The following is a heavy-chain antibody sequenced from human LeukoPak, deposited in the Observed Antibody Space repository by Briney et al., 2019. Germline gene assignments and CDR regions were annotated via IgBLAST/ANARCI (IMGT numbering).Heavy chain of an antibody. CDR3: ARASWVSTADAVR. V-gene: IGHV3-23*01. D-gene: IGHD3-16*01. CDR1: GLSFSSFA. Sequence: GGSLTLSCAASGLSFSSFAMSWVRQAPARGLEWLSSMKGTGETIYADSVRGRCTLSRDGSRNTVYLQLNNLRVEDTAVYYCARASWVSTADAVRWGQGTVVTVSS. CDR2: MKGTGET. J-gene: IGHJ4*02.